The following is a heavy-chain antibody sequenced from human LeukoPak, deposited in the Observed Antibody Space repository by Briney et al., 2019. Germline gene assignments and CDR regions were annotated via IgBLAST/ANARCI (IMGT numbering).Heavy chain of an antibody. CDR3: ASSHDSSGYNI. V-gene: IGHV4-34*01. D-gene: IGHD3-22*01. J-gene: IGHJ3*02. Sequence: SETLSLTCAVYGGSFSGYYWGWIRQPPGKGLDWLGEINHSGSTKYNPSLKSRVTISVDTSKNQFSLKLSSVTAADTAVYYCASSHDSSGYNIWGQGTMVTVSS. CDR2: INHSGST. CDR1: GGSFSGYY.